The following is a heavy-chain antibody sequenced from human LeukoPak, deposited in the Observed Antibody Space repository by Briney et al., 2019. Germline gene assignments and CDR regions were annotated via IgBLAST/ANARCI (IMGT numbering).Heavy chain of an antibody. Sequence: SQTLSPTCPLSGGSMSSGNYDWSWIRQPARRGLEWIGHMSTSGTTKYNPSLKSRVMISMDTSKEPLSLKLRSVTAADTAVYYCARGPGNFHPYWGPGTLVTVSS. CDR1: GGSMSSGNYD. CDR2: MSTSGTT. V-gene: IGHV4-61*09. D-gene: IGHD1-26*01. CDR3: ARGPGNFHPY. J-gene: IGHJ4*02.